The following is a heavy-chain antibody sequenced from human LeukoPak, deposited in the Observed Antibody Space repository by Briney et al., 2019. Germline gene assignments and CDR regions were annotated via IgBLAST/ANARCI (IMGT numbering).Heavy chain of an antibody. CDR3: ARDRRIVATMALDY. Sequence: GESLKISCKGSGYNFTSYWIAWVRQMPGKGLEWMGWISAYNGNTNYAQKLQGRVTMTTDTSTSTAYMELRSLRSDDTAVYYCARDRRIVATMALDYWGQGTLVTVSS. J-gene: IGHJ4*02. CDR1: GYNFTSYW. V-gene: IGHV1-18*04. D-gene: IGHD5-12*01. CDR2: ISAYNGNT.